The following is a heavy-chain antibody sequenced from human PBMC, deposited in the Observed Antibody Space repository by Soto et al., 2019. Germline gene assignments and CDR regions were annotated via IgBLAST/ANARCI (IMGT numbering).Heavy chain of an antibody. J-gene: IGHJ6*02. D-gene: IGHD2-2*01. CDR1: GYSISSSNL. V-gene: IGHV4-28*01. CDR3: ARNAARYCSSTSCYGDYGMDV. Sequence: PSETLSLTCAVSGYSISSSNLWGCIRQPPGKGLDWIGYIYYSGSTYYNPSLKSRVTMSVDTSKNQFSLKLSSVTAVDTAVYYCARNAARYCSSTSCYGDYGMDVWGQGTTVTVYS. CDR2: IYYSGST.